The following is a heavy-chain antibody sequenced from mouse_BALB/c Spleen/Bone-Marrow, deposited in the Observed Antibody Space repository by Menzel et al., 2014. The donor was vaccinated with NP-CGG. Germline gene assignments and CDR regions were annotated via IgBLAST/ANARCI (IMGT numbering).Heavy chain of an antibody. CDR3: ARGDWDDAY. CDR1: GYTFTDYW. D-gene: IGHD4-1*01. CDR2: IDTSDSYT. V-gene: IGHV1-69*01. J-gene: IGHJ3*01. Sequence: VQLVESGAELVMPGASVKMSCKASGYTFTDYWMHWVKQRPGQGLEWIGAIDTSDSYTSYNQKFKGKATLTVDESSSTAYMQLSSLTSEDSAVYYCARGDWDDAYWGQGTLVTGSA.